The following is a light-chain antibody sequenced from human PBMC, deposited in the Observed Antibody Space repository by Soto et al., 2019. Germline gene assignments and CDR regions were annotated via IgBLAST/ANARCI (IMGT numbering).Light chain of an antibody. CDR3: QQYNNWPRT. Sequence: IVLTQSPATLSLSPGERATLSCRASQSVSSNLAWYQQKPGQAPRLLIYGASTRATGIPARFSGSGSGTEFTLTISGLQSEDFAVYYCQQYNNWPRTFGQGTKVDIK. V-gene: IGKV3-15*01. CDR2: GAS. CDR1: QSVSSN. J-gene: IGKJ1*01.